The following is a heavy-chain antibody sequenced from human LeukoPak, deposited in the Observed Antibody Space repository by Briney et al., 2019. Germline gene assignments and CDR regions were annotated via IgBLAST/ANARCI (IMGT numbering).Heavy chain of an antibody. CDR1: GGSISSYY. D-gene: IGHD4-17*01. J-gene: IGHJ4*02. Sequence: SETLSLTCTVAGGSISSYYWSWIRQPAGQGLEWIGRIYTSGSTNYNPSLKSRVTMSVDTSKNQFSLKLSSVTAADTAVYYCASSPEPYGDYLDYFDYWGQGTLVTVSS. V-gene: IGHV4-4*07. CDR3: ASSPEPYGDYLDYFDY. CDR2: IYTSGST.